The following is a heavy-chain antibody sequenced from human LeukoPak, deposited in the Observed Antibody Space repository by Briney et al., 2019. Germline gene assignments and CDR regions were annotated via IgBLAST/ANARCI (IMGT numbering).Heavy chain of an antibody. CDR3: ARGAPPQN. Sequence: PSETLSLTCTVSGGSISSSSYYWGWIRQPPGKGLEWIGSVYYTGASYYNPSLKSRVTTSIDTSKKHFSLKLTSVTAADTAVYYCARGAPPQNWGQGTLVTVSS. V-gene: IGHV4-39*07. CDR1: GGSISSSSYY. J-gene: IGHJ4*02. CDR2: VYYTGAS.